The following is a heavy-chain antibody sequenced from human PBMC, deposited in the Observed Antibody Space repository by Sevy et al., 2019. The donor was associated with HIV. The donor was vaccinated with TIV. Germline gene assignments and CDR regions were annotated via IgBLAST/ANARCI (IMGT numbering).Heavy chain of an antibody. CDR2: IIPIFGTA. D-gene: IGHD3-22*01. CDR1: GGTFSSYA. J-gene: IGHJ3*02. Sequence: ASVKVSCKASGGTFSSYAISWVRQAPGQGLEWMGGIIPIFGTANYAQKFQGRVTITADKSTRPAYMELGSLSSEDTAAYCCARSRYYDSSGYRPTGRDAFDIWGQGTMVTVSS. CDR3: ARSRYYDSSGYRPTGRDAFDI. V-gene: IGHV1-69*06.